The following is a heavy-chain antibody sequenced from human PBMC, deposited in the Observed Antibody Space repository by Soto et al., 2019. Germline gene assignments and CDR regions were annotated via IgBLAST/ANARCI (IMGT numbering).Heavy chain of an antibody. V-gene: IGHV4-59*01. Sequence: ASETLSLTCTVSGGSISSYYWSWIRQPPGKGLEWIGYIYYSGSTNCNPSLKSRVTISVDTSKNQFSLKLSSVTAADTAVYYCARDRRSGSGWYFFDYWGQGTLVTVSS. CDR1: GGSISSYY. CDR3: ARDRRSGSGWYFFDY. D-gene: IGHD6-19*01. J-gene: IGHJ4*02. CDR2: IYYSGST.